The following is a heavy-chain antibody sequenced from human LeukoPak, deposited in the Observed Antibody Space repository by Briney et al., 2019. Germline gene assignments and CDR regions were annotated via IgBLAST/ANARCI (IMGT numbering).Heavy chain of an antibody. J-gene: IGHJ4*02. Sequence: SETLSLTCTVSGGSISSRSYYWGWIRQAPGKGLEWIGEISHGGITKHNPSLKRRVTMSQDTSKRQFSLKMNSMTAADTGVYYCGIFMDVVPGSMSWGLRTLVTVSS. V-gene: IGHV4-39*07. CDR2: ISHGGIT. CDR1: GGSISSRSYY. D-gene: IGHD2-2*01. CDR3: GIFMDVVPGSMS.